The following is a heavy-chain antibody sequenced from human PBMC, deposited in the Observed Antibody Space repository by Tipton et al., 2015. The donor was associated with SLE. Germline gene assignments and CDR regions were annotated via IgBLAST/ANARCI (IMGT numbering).Heavy chain of an antibody. D-gene: IGHD6-19*01. Sequence: SLRLSCAASGFNFGDYVMYWVRQVPGKGLEWVSRISWVSDNIEYADSVKGRFTISRDNARNSLYLQMNSLRAEDTALYFCAKDLKQWLYHDAFDVWGQGTMVTVSS. CDR2: ISWVSDNI. CDR1: GFNFGDYV. V-gene: IGHV3-9*01. J-gene: IGHJ3*01. CDR3: AKDLKQWLYHDAFDV.